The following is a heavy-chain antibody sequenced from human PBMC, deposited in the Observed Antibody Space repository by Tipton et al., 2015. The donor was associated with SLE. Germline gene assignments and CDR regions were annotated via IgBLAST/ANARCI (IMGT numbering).Heavy chain of an antibody. D-gene: IGHD6-19*01. CDR2: MNPNSGNT. V-gene: IGHV1-8*01. Sequence: QSGAEVKKPGASVKVSCKASGYTFTSFDINWVRQATGQGLEWMGWMNPNSGNTAYAQKFQGRVTMTRDTSISTAYMELSSLRSEDTAVYYCARAPPQVGCDYWGQGTLVTVSS. CDR3: ARAPPQVGCDY. CDR1: GYTFTSFD. J-gene: IGHJ4*02.